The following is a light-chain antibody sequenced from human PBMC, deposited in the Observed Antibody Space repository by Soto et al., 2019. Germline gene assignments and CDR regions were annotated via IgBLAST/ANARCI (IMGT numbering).Light chain of an antibody. CDR2: HAS. CDR1: QDISFY. CDR3: QMYYNAVFT. J-gene: IGKJ3*01. Sequence: DIQMTQFPSSLSASVGDTVTITCRASQDISFYLAWYQHRPGQVPKLLIYHASTLQSGVPSRFSGTGSVTDFTLTISSLHPEDVATYYCQMYYNAVFTFGPGTKVDI. V-gene: IGKV1-27*01.